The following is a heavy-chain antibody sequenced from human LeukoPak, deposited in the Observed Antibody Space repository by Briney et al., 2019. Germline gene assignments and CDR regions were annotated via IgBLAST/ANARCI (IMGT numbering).Heavy chain of an antibody. D-gene: IGHD5-18*01. CDR1: GGSISSSSYY. J-gene: IGHJ3*02. V-gene: IGHV4-39*07. CDR2: IYYSGST. CDR3: ARERGYSSSAFII. Sequence: SETLSLTCTVSGGSISSSSYYWGWIRQPPGKGLEWIGSIYYSGSTYYNPSLKSRVTISVDTSKNQFSLKLSSVTAADTAVYYCARERGYSSSAFIIWGQGTMVTVSS.